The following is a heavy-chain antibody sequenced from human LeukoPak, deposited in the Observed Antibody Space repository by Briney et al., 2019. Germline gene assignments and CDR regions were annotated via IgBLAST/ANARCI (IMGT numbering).Heavy chain of an antibody. CDR1: GGSFSGYY. D-gene: IGHD3-10*01. V-gene: IGHV4-34*01. CDR2: INHSGST. CDR3: ARSDGYGLVDI. J-gene: IGHJ3*02. Sequence: SETLSLTCAVYGGSFSGYYWSWIRQPPGKGLEWIGEINHSGSTNYNPSLKSRVTISVDTSKNHFSLTLSSVTAADTAVYYCARSDGYGLVDIWGQGTMVTVSS.